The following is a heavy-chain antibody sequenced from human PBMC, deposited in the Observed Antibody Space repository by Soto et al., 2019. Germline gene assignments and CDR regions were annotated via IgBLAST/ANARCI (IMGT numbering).Heavy chain of an antibody. V-gene: IGHV3-21*01. CDR2: ISSSSSYI. CDR1: GFTFSSYS. D-gene: IGHD2-2*01. CDR3: AREAEGIVVVPAAIAAFDI. Sequence: GGSLRLSCAASGFTFSSYSMNWVRQAPGKGLEWVSSISSSSSYIYHADSVKGRFTISRDNAKNSLYLQMNSLRAEDTAVYYCAREAEGIVVVPAAIAAFDIWGQGTMVTVSS. J-gene: IGHJ3*02.